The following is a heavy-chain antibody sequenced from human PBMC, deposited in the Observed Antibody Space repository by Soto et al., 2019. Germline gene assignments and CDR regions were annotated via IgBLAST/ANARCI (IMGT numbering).Heavy chain of an antibody. D-gene: IGHD3-10*01. CDR3: ATSFGSGYRAFDS. J-gene: IGHJ4*02. CDR1: GDTFNFYT. CDR2: IIPYLSVS. Sequence: QVQLVQSGAEVKKPGSSLRVSCKASGDTFNFYTINWVRQAPGLGLEWLGRIIPYLSVSNYAQKFQGRVTITADKSTNTAYMEVRSLRSEDTAMYYCATSFGSGYRAFDSWGQGALVTVSS. V-gene: IGHV1-69*02.